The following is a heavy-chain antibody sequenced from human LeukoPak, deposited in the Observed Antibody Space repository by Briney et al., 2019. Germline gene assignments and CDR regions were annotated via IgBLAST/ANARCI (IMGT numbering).Heavy chain of an antibody. J-gene: IGHJ4*02. Sequence: GESLKISCKASGYSFTKYWIGWVRQMPGKGPEWMGIIYPGDSDTRYSPSLQGQVTILADKSISTAYLQWSSLKASDTAMYYCARRAGSSWYKGVDYWGQGTLVTVSS. D-gene: IGHD6-13*01. CDR3: ARRAGSSWYKGVDY. V-gene: IGHV5-51*01. CDR1: GYSFTKYW. CDR2: IYPGDSDT.